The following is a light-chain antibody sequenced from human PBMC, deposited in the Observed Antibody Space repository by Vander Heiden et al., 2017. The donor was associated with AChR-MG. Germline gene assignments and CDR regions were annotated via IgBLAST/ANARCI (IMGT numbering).Light chain of an antibody. J-gene: IGKJ2*01. V-gene: IGKV1-33*01. CDR3: QQYDNVPYT. CDR2: DAS. Sequence: DIQMTQSPSSLSASVGDRVTITCQASQDISNYLNWYQQKTGKAPKLLIYDASNLETGVPSRFSGSGSGTDFTFTISSLQPEDIATYYCQQYDNVPYTFGQGTKSGDQT. CDR1: QDISNY.